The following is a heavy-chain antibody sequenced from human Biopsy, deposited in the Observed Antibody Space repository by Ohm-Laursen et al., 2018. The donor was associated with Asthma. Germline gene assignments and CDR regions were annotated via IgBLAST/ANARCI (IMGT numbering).Heavy chain of an antibody. J-gene: IGHJ4*02. CDR2: ISYDGSNK. Sequence: SLRLSCSASGFTFSSYGMHWARQAPGKGLEWVAVISYDGSNKYYADSVKGRLTISRDNSKNTLYLQMNSLRAEDTAVYYCASQSSGPDFWSGYYYFDYWGQGTLVTVSS. V-gene: IGHV3-30*03. D-gene: IGHD3-3*01. CDR1: GFTFSSYG. CDR3: ASQSSGPDFWSGYYYFDY.